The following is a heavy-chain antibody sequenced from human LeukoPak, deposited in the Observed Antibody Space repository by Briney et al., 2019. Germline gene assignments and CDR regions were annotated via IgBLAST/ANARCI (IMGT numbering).Heavy chain of an antibody. Sequence: GGSLRLSCAASGFTFSSYDMSWVRQAPGKGLEWVSSISSSSSYIYYADSVKGRFTISRDNAKNSLYLQMNSLRAEDTAVYYCARDYNSWPDYWGQGTLVTVSS. CDR3: ARDYNSWPDY. J-gene: IGHJ4*02. CDR2: ISSSSSYI. CDR1: GFTFSSYD. V-gene: IGHV3-21*01. D-gene: IGHD6-13*01.